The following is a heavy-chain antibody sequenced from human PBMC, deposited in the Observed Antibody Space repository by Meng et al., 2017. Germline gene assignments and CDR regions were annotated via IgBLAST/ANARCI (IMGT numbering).Heavy chain of an antibody. CDR3: ARPVGGFDV. CDR2: INSDGSST. V-gene: IGHV3-74*01. D-gene: IGHD3-10*01. J-gene: IGHJ4*02. CDR1: GFTFSSYW. Sequence: GESLKISCAASGFTFSSYWMHWVRQAPGKGLVWVSRINSDGSSTSYADSVKGRFTISSDNAKNTRYLQMNSLRAEDTAVYYCARPVGGFDVWGQGTLVTVSS.